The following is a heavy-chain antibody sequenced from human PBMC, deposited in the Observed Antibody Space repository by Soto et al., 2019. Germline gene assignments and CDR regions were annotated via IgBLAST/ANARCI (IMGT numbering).Heavy chain of an antibody. V-gene: IGHV3-30-3*01. D-gene: IGHD1-20*01. J-gene: IGHJ3*02. CDR3: ARGTGIFDAFDI. Sequence: QVQLVESGGGVVQPGRSLRLSCAASGFTFSSYARHWVRQAPGKGLEWVAVISYDGSNKYYADSVKGRFTISRDNSKNTLYLQMNSLRAEDTAVYYCARGTGIFDAFDIWGQGTMVTVSS. CDR1: GFTFSSYA. CDR2: ISYDGSNK.